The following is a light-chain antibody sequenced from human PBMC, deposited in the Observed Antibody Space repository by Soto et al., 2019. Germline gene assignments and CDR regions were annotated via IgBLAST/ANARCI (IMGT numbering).Light chain of an antibody. CDR2: EVS. Sequence: QSVLTQPPSVSGSPGQSVTISCTGTSSDVGSYNRVSWYQQPPGTAPKLMIYEVSNRPSGVPDRFSGSKSGNTASLTISGLQAEDEADYSCSSYTSSTTYYVFGTGTKLTVL. J-gene: IGLJ1*01. CDR3: SSYTSSTTYYV. CDR1: SSDVGSYNR. V-gene: IGLV2-18*02.